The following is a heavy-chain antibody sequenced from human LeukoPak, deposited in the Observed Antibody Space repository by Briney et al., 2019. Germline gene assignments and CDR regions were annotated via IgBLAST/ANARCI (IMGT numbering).Heavy chain of an antibody. D-gene: IGHD3-16*02. J-gene: IGHJ5*02. CDR2: INHSGST. CDR3: ATGLRLGELSSINWFDP. V-gene: IGHV4-34*01. CDR1: GGSFSGYY. Sequence: SETLSLTCAVYGGSFSGYYWSWIRQPPGRGLEWRWEINHSGSTNYNPSLKRRVTISLDTSKNQFSLKLSSVTAADTAVYYCATGLRLGELSSINWFDPWGQGTLVTVSS.